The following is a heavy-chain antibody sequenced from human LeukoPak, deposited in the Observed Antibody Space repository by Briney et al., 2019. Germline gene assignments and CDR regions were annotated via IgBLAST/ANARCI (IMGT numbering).Heavy chain of an antibody. J-gene: IGHJ4*02. CDR3: AKDPYYDSSGDFDY. D-gene: IGHD3-22*01. Sequence: GGSLRLSCAASGFTFSSYAMSWVRQAPGKGLEWVSAISGSGGSTYYADSVKGRFTISGDNSKNTLYLQMNSLRAEDTAVYYCAKDPYYDSSGDFDYWGQGTLVTVSS. CDR1: GFTFSSYA. V-gene: IGHV3-23*01. CDR2: ISGSGGST.